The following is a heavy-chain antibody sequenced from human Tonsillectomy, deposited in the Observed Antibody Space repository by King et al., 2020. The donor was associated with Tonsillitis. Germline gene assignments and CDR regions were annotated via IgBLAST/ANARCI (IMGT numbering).Heavy chain of an antibody. CDR1: GFTFSSFA. D-gene: IGHD5-24*01. CDR2: ISGSAGGT. V-gene: IGHV3-23*04. Sequence: VQLVESGGGLVQPGGSLRLSCAASGFTFSSFAMTWVRQAPGMWLEWVSAISGSAGGTYYADSVKGRFTISRDNSKNTLYLQMNSLRAEDTAVYYCAKGWVEMDAWGQGTLVTVSS. CDR3: AKGWVEMDA. J-gene: IGHJ4*02.